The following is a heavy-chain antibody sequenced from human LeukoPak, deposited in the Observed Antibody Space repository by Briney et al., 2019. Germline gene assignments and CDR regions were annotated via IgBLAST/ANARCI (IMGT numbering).Heavy chain of an antibody. CDR1: GFTFSSYG. Sequence: PGGSLRLSCAASGFTFSSYGMHWVRLAPGKGLEWVAFIRYDGSNKYYADSVKGRFTISRDNSKNTLYLQMNSLRAEDTAVYYCAKEDRHYFDYWGQGTLVTVSS. CDR3: AKEDRHYFDY. J-gene: IGHJ4*02. CDR2: IRYDGSNK. V-gene: IGHV3-30*02.